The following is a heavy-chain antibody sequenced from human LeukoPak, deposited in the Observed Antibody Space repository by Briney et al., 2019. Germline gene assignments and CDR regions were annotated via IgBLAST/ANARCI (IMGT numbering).Heavy chain of an antibody. J-gene: IGHJ4*01. CDR2: VSGSGGTT. CDR3: AKLKAGLSGAYDY. CDR1: GFTFSTHG. Sequence: QSGGSLRLSCAASGFTFSTHGMTWVRQTPGKGLEWVSSVSGSGGTTFYADSVKGRFTISRDNFKNTQYLQMNSLRTKDTAVYYCAKLKAGLSGAYDYWGQEPWSPSP. V-gene: IGHV3-23*01. D-gene: IGHD4/OR15-4a*01.